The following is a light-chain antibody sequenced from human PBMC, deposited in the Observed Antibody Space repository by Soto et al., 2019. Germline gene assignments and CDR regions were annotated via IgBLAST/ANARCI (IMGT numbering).Light chain of an antibody. J-gene: IGKJ1*01. CDR1: QSVSGN. Sequence: EIVMTQSPATLSVSPGERATLSCRASQSVSGNLAWYQQKPGQAPRLLIFDASKRATGIPARFSGSGSGTDFTLTIGSLEPEDFAVYYCQQRSNWWTFGQGTTVEIK. CDR3: QQRSNWWT. CDR2: DAS. V-gene: IGKV3-11*01.